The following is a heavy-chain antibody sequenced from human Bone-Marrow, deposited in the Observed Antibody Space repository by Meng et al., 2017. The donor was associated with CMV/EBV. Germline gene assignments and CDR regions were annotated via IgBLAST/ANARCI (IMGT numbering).Heavy chain of an antibody. Sequence: GESLKISCAASGFTFSSYWMSWVRQAPGKGLEWVANIKEDGSDKYYVDSVKGRFTISRDNAKNSLYLQMNSLRAEDTAVYYCARDRAANSFDPWGQRTLVTVSA. D-gene: IGHD6-25*01. J-gene: IGHJ5*02. CDR1: GFTFSSYW. CDR2: IKEDGSDK. CDR3: ARDRAANSFDP. V-gene: IGHV3-7*01.